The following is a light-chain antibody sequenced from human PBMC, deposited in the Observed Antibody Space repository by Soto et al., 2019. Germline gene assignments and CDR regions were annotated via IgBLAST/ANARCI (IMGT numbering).Light chain of an antibody. CDR1: QSISTY. V-gene: IGKV1-39*01. CDR3: QQSYSTPAT. CDR2: AAS. J-gene: IGKJ3*01. Sequence: DIQMTQSPSSLSASVGDRVTITCRASQSISTYLNWYQQKPGKAPKLLIYAASSLQSGGPPRFSGSGSGTDFTLTISSLQPEDFATYYCQQSYSTPATFGTGTKLDIK.